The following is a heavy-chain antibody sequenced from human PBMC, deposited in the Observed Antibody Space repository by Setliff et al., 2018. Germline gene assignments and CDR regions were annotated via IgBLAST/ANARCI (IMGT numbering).Heavy chain of an antibody. V-gene: IGHV3-30*02. D-gene: IGHD4-17*01. J-gene: IGHJ4*02. Sequence: LRLSCAASGFTFSRYGMHWVRQAPGKGLEWVAFLRYDESDKHYADSVKGRFTVSRDKSNNTLYLQMNSLRPEDTGVYYCARNGRGDIPSTVTPMVYWGQGTLVTVSS. CDR3: ARNGRGDIPSTVTPMVY. CDR1: GFTFSRYG. CDR2: LRYDESDK.